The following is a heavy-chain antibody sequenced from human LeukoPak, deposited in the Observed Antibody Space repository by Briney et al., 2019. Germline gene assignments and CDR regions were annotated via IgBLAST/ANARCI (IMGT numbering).Heavy chain of an antibody. D-gene: IGHD6-19*01. CDR3: VKGGSSGWYGDIDY. J-gene: IGHJ4*02. Sequence: GGSLRLSCAASGFTFSSYAMSWVRQAPGKGLEWVSGVIGSGGSTYYADSVKGRFTISRDNSKNTLYLQMNSLRAEDTAVYYCVKGGSSGWYGDIDYWGQGTLVTVSS. CDR1: GFTFSSYA. CDR2: VIGSGGST. V-gene: IGHV3-23*01.